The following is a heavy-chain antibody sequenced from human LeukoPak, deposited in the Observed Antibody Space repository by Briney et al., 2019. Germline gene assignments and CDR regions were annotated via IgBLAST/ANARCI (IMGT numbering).Heavy chain of an antibody. D-gene: IGHD6-13*01. CDR1: GVSFSGYY. Sequence: SETLSLTCAVYGVSFSGYYWSWLRQPPGKGLEWIGEINHSGSTNYNPSLKSRVTISVDTSKNQFSLKLSSVTAAETAVYYCATLGSSSWSYFDYWGQGTLVTVSS. CDR3: ATLGSSSWSYFDY. V-gene: IGHV4-34*01. CDR2: INHSGST. J-gene: IGHJ4*02.